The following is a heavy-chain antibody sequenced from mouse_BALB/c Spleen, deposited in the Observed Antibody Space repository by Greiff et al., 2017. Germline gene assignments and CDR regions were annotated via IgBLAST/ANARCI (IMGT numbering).Heavy chain of an antibody. CDR1: GYTFTSYW. Sequence: QVQLQQPGAELVKPGASVKLSCKASGYTFTSYWMHWVKQRPGQGLEWIGEIDPSDSYTNYNQKFKGKATLTVDKSSSTAYMQLSSLTSEDSAVYDCGPTGGEFAYWGQGTLVTVSA. CDR3: GPTGGEFAY. CDR2: IDPSDSYT. D-gene: IGHD4-1*02. V-gene: IGHV1-69*02. J-gene: IGHJ3*01.